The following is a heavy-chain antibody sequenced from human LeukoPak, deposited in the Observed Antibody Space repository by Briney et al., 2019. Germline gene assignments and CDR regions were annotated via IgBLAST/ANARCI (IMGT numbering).Heavy chain of an antibody. CDR3: ARDPYSGSYGNYYYYFMDV. CDR1: GFTFSSYN. J-gene: IGHJ6*03. D-gene: IGHD1-26*01. V-gene: IGHV3-21*01. CDR2: ITSGSSYI. Sequence: GGSLRLSCAASGFTFSSYNMNWVRQAPGKGLEWVSSITSGSSYIYYADSVKGRFTISRDNAKNSLYLQMNSLRAKDTAVYYCARDPYSGSYGNYYYYFMDVWGKGTTVTISS.